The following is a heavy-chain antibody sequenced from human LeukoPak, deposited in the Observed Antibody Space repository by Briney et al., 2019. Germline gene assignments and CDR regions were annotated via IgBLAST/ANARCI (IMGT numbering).Heavy chain of an antibody. Sequence: ASVKVSCKASGYTFISYSMNWVRQAPGQGLEWMGWINTNTGNPTYAQGFTGRYAFSLDTSVSTAYLQISGLQADDTAVYYCGRDPKLGIRGYTYGYIDYWGQGTLVTVSS. CDR2: INTNTGNP. CDR1: GYTFISYS. J-gene: IGHJ4*02. D-gene: IGHD5-18*01. CDR3: GRDPKLGIRGYTYGYIDY. V-gene: IGHV7-4-1*02.